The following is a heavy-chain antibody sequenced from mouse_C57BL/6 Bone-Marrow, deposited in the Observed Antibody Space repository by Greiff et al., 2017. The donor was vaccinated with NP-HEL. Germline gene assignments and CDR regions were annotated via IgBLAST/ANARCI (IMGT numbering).Heavy chain of an antibody. CDR3: TTRYYYGSSFAY. J-gene: IGHJ3*01. CDR2: IDPENGDT. D-gene: IGHD1-1*01. CDR1: GFNIKDDY. Sequence: EVKLQQSGAELVRPGASVKLSCTASGFNIKDDYMHWVKQRPEQGLEWIGWIDPENGDTEYASKFQGKATITADTSSNTAYLQLSSLTSEDTAVYYCTTRYYYGSSFAYWGQGTLVTVSA. V-gene: IGHV14-4*01.